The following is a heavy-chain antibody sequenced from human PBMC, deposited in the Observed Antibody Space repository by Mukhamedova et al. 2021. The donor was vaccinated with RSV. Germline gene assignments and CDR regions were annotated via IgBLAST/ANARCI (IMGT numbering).Heavy chain of an antibody. J-gene: IGHJ5*02. D-gene: IGHD3-10*01. V-gene: IGHV3-30*18. Sequence: VRQAPGKGLEWVAMISYDGDYQYYTDSVQGRFIVSRDNSKNTMDLQMNSLKGEDTAIYYCAKQLHGSVIGDLWGPGTLVTVSS. CDR2: ISYDGDYQ. CDR3: AKQLHGSVIGDL.